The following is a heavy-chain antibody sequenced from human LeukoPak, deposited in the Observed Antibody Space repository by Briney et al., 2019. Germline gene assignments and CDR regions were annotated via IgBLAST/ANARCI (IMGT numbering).Heavy chain of an antibody. J-gene: IGHJ5*02. CDR1: GFTFSSYS. D-gene: IGHD3-10*01. V-gene: IGHV3-21*01. CDR2: ISSSGSYI. CDR3: ARDSGSYYNP. Sequence: GGSLRLSCAASGFTFSSYSMNWVRQAPGKGLEWVSSISSSGSYIHHADSLKGRFTISRDNTKNSLYLQMNSLRAEDTALYYCARDSGSYYNPWGQGTLVTVSS.